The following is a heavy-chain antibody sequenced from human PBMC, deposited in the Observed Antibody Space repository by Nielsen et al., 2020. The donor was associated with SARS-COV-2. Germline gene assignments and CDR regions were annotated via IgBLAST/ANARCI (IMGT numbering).Heavy chain of an antibody. D-gene: IGHD3-10*01. CDR1: GFIFDDYA. J-gene: IGHJ4*02. V-gene: IGHV3-20*04. Sequence: GGSLRLSCAASGFIFDDYAMSWVRQAPGKGLEWVSGISWNGGSTRYADSVEGRFTISRDNSKNILYLQMNNLRAEDTAVYYCVKDGAYYGVRGVVHFGYGGRGNLVTVSS. CDR2: ISWNGGST. CDR3: VKDGAYYGVRGVVHFGY.